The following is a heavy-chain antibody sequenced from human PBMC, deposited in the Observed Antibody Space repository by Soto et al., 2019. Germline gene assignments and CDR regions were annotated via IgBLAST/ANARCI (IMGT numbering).Heavy chain of an antibody. CDR1: GFTFSDYW. CDR2: INQRGNER. V-gene: IGHV3-7*01. D-gene: IGHD6-19*01. CDR3: ARDGVEAGLYLDN. Sequence: TGGSLRLSCAASGFTFSDYWMSWVRQAPGKGLEWVANINQRGNERYHVDSLKGRFTISRDNAENSLYLQVNSLRSEDTAVYYCARDGVEAGLYLDNWGQGTLVTVSS. J-gene: IGHJ4*02.